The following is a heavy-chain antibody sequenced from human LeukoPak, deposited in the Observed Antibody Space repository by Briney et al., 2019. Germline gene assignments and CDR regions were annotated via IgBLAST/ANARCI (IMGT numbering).Heavy chain of an antibody. D-gene: IGHD6-6*01. J-gene: IGHJ4*02. CDR3: ARRGSSSSSDY. V-gene: IGHV3-74*01. Sequence: GGSLRLSCAASGFTFSRYWMHWVRQAPGKGLVWVSRINTDGRTITYADSVKGRFTISRENAKNTLFLQMNSLRVEDTAIYYCARRGSSSSSDYWGQGTLVTVSS. CDR2: INTDGRTI. CDR1: GFTFSRYW.